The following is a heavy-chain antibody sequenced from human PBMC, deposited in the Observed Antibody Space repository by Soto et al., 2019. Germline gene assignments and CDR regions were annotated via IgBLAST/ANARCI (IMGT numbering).Heavy chain of an antibody. CDR2: ISSSSSTI. V-gene: IGHV3-48*01. D-gene: IGHD4-17*01. CDR3: ARESGAGSSTVTLNWFDP. CDR1: GFTFSSYS. J-gene: IGHJ5*02. Sequence: EVQLVESGGGLEQPGGSLRLSCAASGFTFSSYSMNWVRQAPGKGLEWVSYISSSSSTIYYADSVKGRFTISRDNAKNSLYLQMNSLRAEDTAVYYCARESGAGSSTVTLNWFDPWGQGTLVTVSS.